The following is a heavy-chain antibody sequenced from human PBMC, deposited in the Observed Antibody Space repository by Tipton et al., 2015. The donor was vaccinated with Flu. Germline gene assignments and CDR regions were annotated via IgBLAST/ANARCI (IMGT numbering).Heavy chain of an antibody. J-gene: IGHJ4*02. V-gene: IGHV4-59*01. Sequence: TLSLTCTVSGGSISSYYWSWIRQPPGKGLEWIGYIYYSGSTNYNLSLKSRVTISVETSKNQFSLKLSSVTAADTAVYYCARRDSGYDPEGYWGQGTLVTVSS. CDR1: GGSISSYY. CDR3: ARRDSGYDPEGY. D-gene: IGHD5-12*01. CDR2: IYYSGST.